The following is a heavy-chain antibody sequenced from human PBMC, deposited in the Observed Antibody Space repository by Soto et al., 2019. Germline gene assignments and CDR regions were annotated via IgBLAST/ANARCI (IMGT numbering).Heavy chain of an antibody. V-gene: IGHV3-23*01. Sequence: GGSLRLSCAASGFPFSSYAMSWVRQAPGKGLEWVSAISGSGGSTYYADSVKGRFTISRDNSKNTLYLQMNSLRAEDTAVYYCAKDDYNWNYGGFDYWGQGTLVTVSS. D-gene: IGHD1-7*01. J-gene: IGHJ4*02. CDR1: GFPFSSYA. CDR3: AKDDYNWNYGGFDY. CDR2: ISGSGGST.